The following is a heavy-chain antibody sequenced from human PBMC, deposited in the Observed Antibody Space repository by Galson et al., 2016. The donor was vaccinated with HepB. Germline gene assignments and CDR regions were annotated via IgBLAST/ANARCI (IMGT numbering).Heavy chain of an antibody. D-gene: IGHD3-22*01. Sequence: SVKVSCKASGAILSSYAISWVRQAPGQGLEWMGRIIHNSHTPPYAQTFQGRITISADEYTGTGYMELSSLRADDTAVYYCARDPYYYDPTVLGADYWGQGTLVTVSS. V-gene: IGHV1-69*13. CDR3: ARDPYYYDPTVLGADY. CDR1: GAILSSYA. J-gene: IGHJ4*02. CDR2: IIHNSHTP.